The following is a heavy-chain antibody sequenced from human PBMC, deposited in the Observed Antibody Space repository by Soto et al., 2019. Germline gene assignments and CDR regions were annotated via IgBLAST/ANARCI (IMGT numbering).Heavy chain of an antibody. Sequence: EVQLVESGGGLVKPGGSLRFSCAASGFTFSSYSMNWVRQAPGKGLQWVSSISSSSTYIYYADSVKGRFTISRDNAKNSLYLQMNSLRAEDTAVYYCARGTNYYDSSVYNGYWGQGTLVTVSS. D-gene: IGHD3-22*01. V-gene: IGHV3-21*01. CDR3: ARGTNYYDSSVYNGY. J-gene: IGHJ4*02. CDR1: GFTFSSYS. CDR2: ISSSSTYI.